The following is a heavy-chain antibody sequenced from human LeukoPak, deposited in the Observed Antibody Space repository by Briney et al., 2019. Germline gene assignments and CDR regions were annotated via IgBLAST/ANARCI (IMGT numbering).Heavy chain of an antibody. Sequence: PGGSLRLSCAASGFTFSTYGMNWVRQAPGKGLEWVSYIGTSSSTIYYADSVRGRFTISRDNSKNMVYLQMNSLRAEDTALYYCAKEMTKTADGNFAFDVWGQGTMVAVSS. CDR3: AKEMTKTADGNFAFDV. V-gene: IGHV3-48*01. J-gene: IGHJ3*01. CDR1: GFTFSTYG. CDR2: IGTSSSTI. D-gene: IGHD4-11*01.